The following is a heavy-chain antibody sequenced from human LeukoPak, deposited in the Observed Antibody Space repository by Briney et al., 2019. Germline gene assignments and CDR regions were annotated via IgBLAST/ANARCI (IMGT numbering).Heavy chain of an antibody. Sequence: SETLSLTCTVSGGSISSGSYYWSWIRQPAGKGLEWIGRIYTSGSTNYNPSLKSRVTISVDTSKNQFSLKLSSVTAADTAVYYCAREPPMSLYSYGSPDGFDPWGQGTLVTVSS. V-gene: IGHV4-61*02. D-gene: IGHD5-18*01. CDR3: AREPPMSLYSYGSPDGFDP. CDR2: IYTSGST. J-gene: IGHJ5*02. CDR1: GGSISSGSYY.